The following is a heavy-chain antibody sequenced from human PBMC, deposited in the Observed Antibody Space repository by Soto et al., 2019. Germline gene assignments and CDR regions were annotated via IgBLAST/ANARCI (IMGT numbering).Heavy chain of an antibody. Sequence: PSETLFLTCTAPGGSISNDYWGWVRQPPGKGLEWIGYIDYSGSTNYNPSLRGRVTISVDTSKNQFSLKLSSVTAADTAVYYCASQQLVHYYYGMDVWGQGTTVTVSS. J-gene: IGHJ6*02. V-gene: IGHV4-59*08. CDR3: ASQQLVHYYYGMDV. D-gene: IGHD6-13*01. CDR1: GGSISNDY. CDR2: IDYSGST.